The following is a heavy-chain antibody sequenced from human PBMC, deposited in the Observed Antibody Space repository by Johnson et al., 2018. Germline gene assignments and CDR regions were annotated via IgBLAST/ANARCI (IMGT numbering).Heavy chain of an antibody. CDR1: GGTFSSYA. CDR2: IIPIFGTA. V-gene: IGHV1-69*01. D-gene: IGHD1-7*01. Sequence: QVQLVESGAEVKKPGSSVKVSCKASGGTFSSYAISWVRQAPGQGLEWMGGIIPIFGTANYAQKFQGRVTVTADESTSTANMGLSSMRSEDTAGYYCASLGDCNYEEGVGMDVWGQGTTVTVSS. CDR3: ASLGDCNYEEGVGMDV. J-gene: IGHJ6*02.